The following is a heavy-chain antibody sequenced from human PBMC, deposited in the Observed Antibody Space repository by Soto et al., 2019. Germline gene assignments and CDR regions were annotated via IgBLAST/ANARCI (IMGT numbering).Heavy chain of an antibody. CDR3: ARDTVLTGMFDF. CDR2: VYYTGTT. V-gene: IGHV4-59*01. CDR1: GGSIGSYH. D-gene: IGHD4-17*01. J-gene: IGHJ4*02. Sequence: SETLALTCTVSGGSIGSYHWSWVRQPPGKGLEWIASVYYTGTTNYNPSLGSRVTISIDAPENQISLKLTSVTAADTAFYYCARDTVLTGMFDFWGQGTLVTVSS.